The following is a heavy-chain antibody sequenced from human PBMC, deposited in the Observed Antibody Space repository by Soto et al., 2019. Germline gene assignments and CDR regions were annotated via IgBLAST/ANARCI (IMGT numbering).Heavy chain of an antibody. Sequence: SETLSLTCTVSGGSISSGGYYWSWIRQHPGKGMEWIGYIYFIGSAYYNPSLKSRVTISVDTSKNQFSLKLSSVTAADTAVYYCARVPTFTSAFDIWGQGTMVTVSS. J-gene: IGHJ3*02. CDR3: ARVPTFTSAFDI. V-gene: IGHV4-31*03. CDR1: GGSISSGGYY. CDR2: IYFIGSA.